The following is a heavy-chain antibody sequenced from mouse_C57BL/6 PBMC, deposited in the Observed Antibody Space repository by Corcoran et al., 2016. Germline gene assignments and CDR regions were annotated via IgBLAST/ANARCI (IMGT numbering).Heavy chain of an antibody. Sequence: QIQLVQSGPELKKPGETVKISCKASGYTFTTYGMSWVKQAPGKGLKWMGWINTYSGVPTYADDFKGRFAFPLETSASTAYLQINNLKNEDTATYFCARDYGPWYFDVWGTGTTVTVSS. CDR2: INTYSGVP. CDR1: GYTFTTYG. CDR3: ARDYGPWYFDV. V-gene: IGHV9-3*01. J-gene: IGHJ1*03. D-gene: IGHD1-1*01.